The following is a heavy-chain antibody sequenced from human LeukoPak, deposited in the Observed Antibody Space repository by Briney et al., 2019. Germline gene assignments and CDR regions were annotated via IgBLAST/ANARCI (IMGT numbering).Heavy chain of an antibody. V-gene: IGHV3-30*04. Sequence: AGRALRLSCAASGFTFSSYAMHWVRQAPGKGLEWVAVISYDGRNKYYADSVKGLFTISRDNSKNALYLQMNSLRAEDTAVYYCARSPGPFDYWGQGTLVTVS. CDR1: GFTFSSYA. CDR3: ARSPGPFDY. CDR2: ISYDGRNK. D-gene: IGHD7-27*01. J-gene: IGHJ4*02.